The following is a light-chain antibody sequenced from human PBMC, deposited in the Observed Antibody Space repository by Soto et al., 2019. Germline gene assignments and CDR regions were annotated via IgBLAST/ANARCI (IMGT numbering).Light chain of an antibody. CDR2: EAS. CDR3: QQYNSYWT. Sequence: DIKMNQSPSTLSASVGDRVTITCRASRSINNWLAWYQQKAGKAPKLLIYEASGLESGVPSRFSGSGSGTEFTLTISSLQPDDFATYYCQQYNSYWTFGQGTMVDI. J-gene: IGKJ1*01. CDR1: RSINNW. V-gene: IGKV1-5*03.